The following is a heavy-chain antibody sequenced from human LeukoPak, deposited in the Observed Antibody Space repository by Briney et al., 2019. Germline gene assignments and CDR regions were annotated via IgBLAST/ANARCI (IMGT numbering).Heavy chain of an antibody. V-gene: IGHV1-69*06. Sequence: EASVKVSCKASGGTFSSYAISWVRQAPGQGLEWMGGIIPIFGTANYAQKFQGRVTITADKSTSTAYMELSSLRSEDTAVHYCARGWGSSGYNYWGQGTLVTVSS. D-gene: IGHD3-22*01. J-gene: IGHJ4*02. CDR2: IIPIFGTA. CDR1: GGTFSSYA. CDR3: ARGWGSSGYNY.